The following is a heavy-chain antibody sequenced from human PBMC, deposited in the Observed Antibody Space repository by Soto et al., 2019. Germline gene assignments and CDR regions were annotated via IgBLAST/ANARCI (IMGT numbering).Heavy chain of an antibody. CDR3: ARAEIPVAGTPYYFDY. J-gene: IGHJ4*02. D-gene: IGHD6-19*01. V-gene: IGHV3-30-3*01. CDR2: ISYDGSNK. Sequence: QVQLVESGGGVVQPGRSLRLSCAASGFTFSSYAMHWVRQAPGKGLEWVAVISYDGSNKYYADSVTGRFTISRDNSKNTLYLQMNSLRAEDTAVYYCARAEIPVAGTPYYFDYWGQGTLVTVS. CDR1: GFTFSSYA.